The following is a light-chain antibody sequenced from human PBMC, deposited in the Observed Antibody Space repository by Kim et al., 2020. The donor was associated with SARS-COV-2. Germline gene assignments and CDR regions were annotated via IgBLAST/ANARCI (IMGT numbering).Light chain of an antibody. J-gene: IGLJ3*02. CDR3: SSYTTSSTWV. CDR2: DVS. Sequence: GQLITIACTGTSSDVGSYNYVSWYQHHPGKAPKLAIYDVSKRPSGVSNRFSGSKSGNTASLTISGLQAEDESNYYCSSYTTSSTWVFGGGTKVTVL. V-gene: IGLV2-14*03. CDR1: SSDVGSYNY.